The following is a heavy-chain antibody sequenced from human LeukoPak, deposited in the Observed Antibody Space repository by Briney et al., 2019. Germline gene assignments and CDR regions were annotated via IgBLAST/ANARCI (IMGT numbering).Heavy chain of an antibody. V-gene: IGHV3-23*01. J-gene: IGHJ6*02. CDR2: LSVSRGSK. CDR3: ARDLLLWFGELLVDYYYYYGMDL. D-gene: IGHD3-10*01. CDR1: GFTFNSYA. Sequence: GGSVRLSCSASGFTFNSYAMMWVRQAPGKELAGVSALSVSRGSKFYAASVKRQFTISRDNSKNTLYLQMNSLRAEDTSVYYCARDLLLWFGELLVDYYYYYGMDLWGQGTTVTVSS.